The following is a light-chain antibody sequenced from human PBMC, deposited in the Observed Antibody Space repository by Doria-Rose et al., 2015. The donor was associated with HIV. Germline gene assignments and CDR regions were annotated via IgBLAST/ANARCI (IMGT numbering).Light chain of an antibody. V-gene: IGKV3-20*01. CDR2: DGS. J-gene: IGKJ1*01. CDR1: QSFSSTY. CDR3: HQYGTSWT. Sequence: ETVMTQSPGTLSLSPGERATLSCRASQSFSSTYIAWYQQKPGQAPSLLIYDGSTRATGIPDRFSASGSGTDFTLTINRLEPEDFALYYCHQYGTSWTFGQGTKVEI.